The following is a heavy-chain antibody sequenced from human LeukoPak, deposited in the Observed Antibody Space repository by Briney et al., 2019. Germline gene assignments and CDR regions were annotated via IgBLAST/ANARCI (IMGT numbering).Heavy chain of an antibody. CDR3: TTGSGGSPFYY. CDR2: IQTKTDGETT. V-gene: IGHV3-15*01. CDR1: GFTFSSYS. D-gene: IGHD6-19*01. Sequence: GGSLRLSCAASGFTFSSYSMNWVRQAPGKGLEWIGRIQTKTDGETTEYAAPVKGRFTISRDDSKNTLCLQMNSLKTEDTAMYYCTTGSGGSPFYYWGQGTLVTVSS. J-gene: IGHJ4*02.